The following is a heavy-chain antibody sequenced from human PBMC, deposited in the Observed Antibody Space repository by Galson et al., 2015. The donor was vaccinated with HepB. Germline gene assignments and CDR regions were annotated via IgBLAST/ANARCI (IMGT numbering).Heavy chain of an antibody. D-gene: IGHD6-19*01. Sequence: SVKVSCKASGGTFSSYAISWVRQAPGQGLEWMGGIIPIFGTANYAQKFQGRVTITADESTSTAYMELSSLRSEDTAVYYCAREGPQVLDSSGWLDYWGQGTLVTVSS. CDR2: IIPIFGTA. CDR3: AREGPQVLDSSGWLDY. CDR1: GGTFSSYA. J-gene: IGHJ4*02. V-gene: IGHV1-69*13.